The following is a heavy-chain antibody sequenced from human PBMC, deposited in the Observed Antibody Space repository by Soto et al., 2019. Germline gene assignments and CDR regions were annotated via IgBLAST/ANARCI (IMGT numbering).Heavy chain of an antibody. V-gene: IGHV3-30*18. CDR2: ISYDGSNK. D-gene: IGHD5-18*01. Sequence: GGSLRLSCAASGFTFSSYGMHWVRQAPGKGLEWVAVISYDGSNKYYADSVKGRFTISRDNSKNTLYLQMNSLRAEDTAVYYCAKDYRGYSYGYLDYWGQGTLVTVSS. J-gene: IGHJ4*02. CDR1: GFTFSSYG. CDR3: AKDYRGYSYGYLDY.